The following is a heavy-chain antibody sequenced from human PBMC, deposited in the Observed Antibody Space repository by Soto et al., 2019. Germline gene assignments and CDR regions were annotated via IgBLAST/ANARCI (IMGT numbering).Heavy chain of an antibody. CDR1: GYTFTSYG. CDR3: AKSHADYASY. CDR2: ISAYNGNT. Sequence: QVQLVQSGAEVKKPGASVKVSCKASGYTFTSYGLSWVRQAPGQGLEGMGWISAYNGNTNYTQKLKGRVTMTTATSTSTADMELRSMRSDVTAADYGAKSHADYASYWGQGTLVIVSS. V-gene: IGHV1-18*01. J-gene: IGHJ4*02. D-gene: IGHD4-17*01.